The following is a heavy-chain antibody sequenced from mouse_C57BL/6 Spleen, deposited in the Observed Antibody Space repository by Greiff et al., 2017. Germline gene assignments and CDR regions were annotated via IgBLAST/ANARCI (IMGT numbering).Heavy chain of an antibody. Sequence: EVKLMESGGGLVKPGGSLKLSCAASGFTFSSYTMSWVRQTPEKRLEWVVTISGGGGNTYYPDSVKGRFTISRDNAKNTLYLQMSSLRSEDTALYYCARQSFAYWGQGTLVTVSA. J-gene: IGHJ3*01. CDR1: GFTFSSYT. CDR3: ARQSFAY. CDR2: ISGGGGNT. V-gene: IGHV5-9*01.